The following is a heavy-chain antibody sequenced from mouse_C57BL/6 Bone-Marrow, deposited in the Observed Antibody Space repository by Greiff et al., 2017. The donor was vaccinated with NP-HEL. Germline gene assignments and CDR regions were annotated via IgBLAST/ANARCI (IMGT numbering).Heavy chain of an antibody. J-gene: IGHJ4*01. V-gene: IGHV1-81*01. CDR3: ARFYYGYYYYAMDY. CDR2: IYPRSGNT. Sequence: VKLQQSGAELARPGASVKLSCKASGYTFTSYGISWVKQRTGQGLEWIGEIYPRSGNTYYNEKFKGKATLTADKSSSTAYMELRSLTSEDSAVYFCARFYYGYYYYAMDYWGQGTSVTVSS. D-gene: IGHD2-2*01. CDR1: GYTFTSYG.